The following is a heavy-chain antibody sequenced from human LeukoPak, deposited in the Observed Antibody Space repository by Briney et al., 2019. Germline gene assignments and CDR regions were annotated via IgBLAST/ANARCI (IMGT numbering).Heavy chain of an antibody. CDR3: ARGLCGGDCYDY. Sequence: PGGSLRPSCAASGFTFSSYGMHWVRQAPGKGLEWVSSISSNSDYIYYADSVKGRFTISRDNAKNSLYLQMNSLRAEDTAVYYCARGLCGGDCYDYWGQGTLVTVSS. D-gene: IGHD2-21*01. CDR1: GFTFSSYG. J-gene: IGHJ4*02. V-gene: IGHV3-21*01. CDR2: ISSNSDYI.